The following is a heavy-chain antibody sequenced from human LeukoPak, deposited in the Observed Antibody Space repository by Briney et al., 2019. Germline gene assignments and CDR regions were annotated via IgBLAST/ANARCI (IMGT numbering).Heavy chain of an antibody. V-gene: IGHV4-34*01. CDR2: INHSGST. J-gene: IGHJ6*03. Sequence: SETLSLTCAVYGGSFSGYYWSWIRQPPGKGLEWIGEINHSGSTNYNPSLKSRVTISVDTSKNQFSLKLSSVTAADTAVYYCARGAVSGYCNYMDVWGKGTTVTVSS. CDR1: GGSFSGYY. CDR3: ARGAVSGYCNYMDV. D-gene: IGHD2-15*01.